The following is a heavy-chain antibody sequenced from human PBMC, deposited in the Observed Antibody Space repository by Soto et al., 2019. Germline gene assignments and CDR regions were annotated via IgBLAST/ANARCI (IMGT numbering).Heavy chain of an antibody. CDR3: AKDLPPLPYSSSSVGRARSYYYYYGMDV. CDR2: ISSSSSYI. CDR1: GFTFSSYS. D-gene: IGHD6-6*01. J-gene: IGHJ6*02. Sequence: KPGGSLRLSCAASGFTFSSYSMNWVRQAPGKGLEWVSSISSSSSYIYYADSVKGRFTISRDNAKNTLYLQMNSLRAEDTAVYYCAKDLPPLPYSSSSVGRARSYYYYYGMDVWGQGTTVTVSS. V-gene: IGHV3-21*01.